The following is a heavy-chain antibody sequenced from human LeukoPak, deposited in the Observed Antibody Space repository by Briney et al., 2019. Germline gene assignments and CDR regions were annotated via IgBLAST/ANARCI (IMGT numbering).Heavy chain of an antibody. CDR1: GDSISSGDYY. J-gene: IGHJ4*02. V-gene: IGHV4-61*10. CDR2: IYYSGST. CDR3: ARDTENYDYVWGSLRREPLNDY. D-gene: IGHD3-16*01. Sequence: SETLSLTCTVSGDSISSGDYYWSWIRQPAGKGLEWIGRIYYSGSTYYNPSLKSRVTISVDTSKNQFSLKLSSVTAADTAVYYCARDTENYDYVWGSLRREPLNDYWGQGTLVTVSS.